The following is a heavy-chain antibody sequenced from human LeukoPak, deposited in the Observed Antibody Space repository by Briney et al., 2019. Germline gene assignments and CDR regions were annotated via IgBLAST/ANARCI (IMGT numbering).Heavy chain of an antibody. V-gene: IGHV3-9*01. CDR2: ISWNRGSI. CDR1: GFTFDDYA. Sequence: PGGSLRLSCAASGFTFDDYAMHWVRQAPGKALEWVTGISWNRGSIGYADSVKGRFTISRDDAKMSLYLQMNSLRAEDTALYYCAKGYCSSTSCHADYWGQGTLVTASS. CDR3: AKGYCSSTSCHADY. J-gene: IGHJ4*02. D-gene: IGHD2-2*01.